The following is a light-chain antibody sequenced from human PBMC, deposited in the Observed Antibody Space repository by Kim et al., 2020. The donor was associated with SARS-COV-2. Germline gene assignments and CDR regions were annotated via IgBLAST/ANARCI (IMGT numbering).Light chain of an antibody. CDR1: SGSIASNY. CDR2: EDN. V-gene: IGLV6-57*02. Sequence: GKTVTISCTGSSGSIASNYVQWYQHRPGSAPTTVIYEDNQRPSGVPDRFSGSIDSSSNSASLTISGLKTEDEADYYCQSYDSSNWVFGGGTKLTVL. CDR3: QSYDSSNWV. J-gene: IGLJ3*02.